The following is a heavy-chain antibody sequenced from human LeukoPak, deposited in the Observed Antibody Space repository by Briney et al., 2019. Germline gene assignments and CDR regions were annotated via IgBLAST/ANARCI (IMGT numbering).Heavy chain of an antibody. J-gene: IGHJ6*03. CDR2: INPSGGST. CDR3: AREVGATDSYYYYYMDV. CDR1: GYTFTSYY. V-gene: IGHV1-46*03. D-gene: IGHD1-26*01. Sequence: ASVKVSCKASGYTFTSYYMHWVRQAPGQGLEWMGIINPSGGSTSYAQKFQGRVTMTRDTSTSTVYMDLSSLRSEDTAVYYCAREVGATDSYYYYYMDVWGKGTTVTVSS.